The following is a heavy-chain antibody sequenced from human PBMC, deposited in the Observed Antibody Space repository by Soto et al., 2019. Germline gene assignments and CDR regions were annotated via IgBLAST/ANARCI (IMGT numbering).Heavy chain of an antibody. CDR1: GFTFSGSA. J-gene: IGHJ6*02. CDR2: IRSKANSYAT. V-gene: IGHV3-73*01. Sequence: HPGGSLRLSCAASGFTFSGSAMHWVRQASGKGLEWVGRIRSKANSYATAYAASVKGRFTISRDDSKNTAYLQMNSLKTEDTAVYYCTRQKEWLPTPGAYHYGMDVWGQGTTVTVSS. D-gene: IGHD5-12*01. CDR3: TRQKEWLPTPGAYHYGMDV.